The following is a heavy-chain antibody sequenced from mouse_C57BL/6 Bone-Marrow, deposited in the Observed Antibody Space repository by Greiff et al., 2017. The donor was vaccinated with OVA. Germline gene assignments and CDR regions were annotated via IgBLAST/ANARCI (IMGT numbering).Heavy chain of an antibody. J-gene: IGHJ1*03. V-gene: IGHV1-82*01. CDR2: IYPGDGDT. Sequence: QVQLQQSGPELVKPGASVKISCKASGYAFSSSWMNWVKQRPGKGLEWIGRIYPGDGDTNYNGKFKGKATLTADKSSSTAYMQLRSLTSEDSAVYFCARRGFPWYFDVWGTGTTVTVSS. CDR3: ARRGFPWYFDV. CDR1: GYAFSSSW.